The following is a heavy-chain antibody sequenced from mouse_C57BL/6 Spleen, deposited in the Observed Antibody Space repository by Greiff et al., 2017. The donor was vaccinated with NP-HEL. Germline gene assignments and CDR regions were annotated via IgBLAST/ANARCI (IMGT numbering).Heavy chain of an antibody. D-gene: IGHD2-1*01. CDR1: GFTFSDYG. CDR2: ISSGSSTI. CDR3: ERKGGNYGSYYYAMDY. J-gene: IGHJ4*01. Sequence: EVKLVESGGGLVKPGGSLKLSCAASGFTFSDYGMPWVRQAPEKGLEWVAYISSGSSTIYYADTVKGRFTISRDNAKNTLFLQMTSLRSEDTAMYYCERKGGNYGSYYYAMDYWGQGTSVTVSS. V-gene: IGHV5-17*01.